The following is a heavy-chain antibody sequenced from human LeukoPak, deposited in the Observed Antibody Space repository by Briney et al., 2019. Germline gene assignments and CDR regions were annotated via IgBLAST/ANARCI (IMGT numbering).Heavy chain of an antibody. CDR2: ISSSGSTI. J-gene: IGHJ6*04. D-gene: IGHD3-10*02. CDR3: AELGITMIGGV. V-gene: IGHV3-48*03. CDR1: GLTLSSYE. Sequence: PGGSPRLSCAASGLTLSSYEMTWVRQAPGRVLEWVSYISSSGSTIYYADSVKGRFTISRDNAKNSLYLQMNSLRAEDTAVDYCAELGITMIGGVWGKGTTVTISS.